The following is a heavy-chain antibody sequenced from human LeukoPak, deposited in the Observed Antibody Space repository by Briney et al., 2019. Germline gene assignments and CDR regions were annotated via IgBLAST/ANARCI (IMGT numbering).Heavy chain of an antibody. Sequence: GGSLRLSCAASGFTFSSYAMHWVRQAPGKGLEWVAVISYDGSNKYYADSVKGRFTISRDNSKNTLYLQMNSLRAEDTAVYYCVNQGVYSSGWYEVFDYWGQGTLVTVSS. V-gene: IGHV3-30-3*01. D-gene: IGHD6-19*01. CDR1: GFTFSSYA. CDR2: ISYDGSNK. J-gene: IGHJ4*02. CDR3: VNQGVYSSGWYEVFDY.